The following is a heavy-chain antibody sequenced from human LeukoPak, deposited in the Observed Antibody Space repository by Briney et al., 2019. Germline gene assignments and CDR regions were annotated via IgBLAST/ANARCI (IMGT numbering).Heavy chain of an antibody. D-gene: IGHD5-18*01. CDR1: GYTFTGYY. CDR2: VNPNNGGT. CDR3: ARLGRQDTAMA. J-gene: IGHJ5*02. Sequence: ASVKVSFKASGYTFTGYYMHWVRQPPGQGLEWMGWVNPNNGGTNYAQKFQGRVTMTRDTSITTAYMELSSLRSDDTAVYYCARLGRQDTAMASGQGTLVTVSP. V-gene: IGHV1-2*02.